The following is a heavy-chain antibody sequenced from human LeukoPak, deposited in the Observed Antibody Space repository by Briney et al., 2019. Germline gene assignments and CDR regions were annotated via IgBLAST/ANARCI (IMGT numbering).Heavy chain of an antibody. D-gene: IGHD1-26*01. CDR2: IYSGGST. CDR1: GFTFSNYA. J-gene: IGHJ5*02. V-gene: IGHV3-53*01. CDR3: ARGQVGATDWFDP. Sequence: GGSLRLSCAASGFTFSNYAMNWVRQAPGKGLEWVSVIYSGGSTYYADSVKGRFTISRDNSKNTLYLQMNSLRAEDTAVYYCARGQVGATDWFDPWGQGTLVTVSS.